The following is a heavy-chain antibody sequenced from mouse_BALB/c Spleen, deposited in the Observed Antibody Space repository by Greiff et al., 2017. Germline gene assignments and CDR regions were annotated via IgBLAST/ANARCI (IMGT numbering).Heavy chain of an antibody. CDR3: ARHGITTVVEGYAMDY. CDR1: GFAFSSYD. J-gene: IGHJ4*01. V-gene: IGHV5-12-1*01. D-gene: IGHD1-1*01. Sequence: EVKLVESGGGLVKPGGSLKLSCAASGFAFSSYDMSWVRQTPEKRLEWVAYISSGGGSTYYPDTVKGRFTISRDNAKNTLYLQMSSLKSEDTAMYYCARHGITTVVEGYAMDYWGQGTSVTVSS. CDR2: ISSGGGST.